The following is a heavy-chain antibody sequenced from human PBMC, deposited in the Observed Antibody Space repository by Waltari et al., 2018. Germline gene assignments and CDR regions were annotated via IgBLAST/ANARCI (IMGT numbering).Heavy chain of an antibody. D-gene: IGHD3-10*01. CDR2: LSPIFGQA. Sequence: QVQLVQSGAEVKKPGSSVKVSCKASGGTFSSYAISWVRQAPGQGLEWMGELSPIFGQANNARKFQGRMTITADESTSTAYMELSSLRSEDTAVYYCARDKGFGELSAFDIWGQGTMVTVSS. CDR1: GGTFSSYA. CDR3: ARDKGFGELSAFDI. V-gene: IGHV1-69*12. J-gene: IGHJ3*02.